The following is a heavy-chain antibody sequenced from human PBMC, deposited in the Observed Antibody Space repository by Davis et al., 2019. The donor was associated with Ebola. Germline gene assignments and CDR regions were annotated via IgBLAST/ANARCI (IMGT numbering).Heavy chain of an antibody. Sequence: ASVKVSCKASGYTFTSYGISWVRQAPGQGLEWMGWISAYNGNTNYAQKLQGRVTMTTDTSTSTAYMELRSLRSEDTAVYYCARVPTMIVVATDWGMDVWGQGTTVTVSS. D-gene: IGHD3-22*01. CDR3: ARVPTMIVVATDWGMDV. CDR1: GYTFTSYG. V-gene: IGHV1-18*01. CDR2: ISAYNGNT. J-gene: IGHJ6*02.